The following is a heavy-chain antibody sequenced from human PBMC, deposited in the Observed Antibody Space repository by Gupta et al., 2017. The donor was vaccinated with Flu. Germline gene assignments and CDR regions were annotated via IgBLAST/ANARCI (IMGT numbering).Heavy chain of an antibody. Sequence: QVRPVQYPAEVTKPGAALRVACLIFGSPFTGPYLTWLRRTPGRGLEWLAGINPSSGGTNFAQNFRGRVTVTRDTSITTAYIELTNLTSHDTATYYCAKGGPLYGGNKYYYSPMDVWGQGTTVTGSS. CDR3: AKGGPLYGGNKYYYSPMDV. CDR1: GSPFTGPY. CDR2: INPSSGGT. J-gene: IGHJ6*02. V-gene: IGHV1-2*02. D-gene: IGHD4-23*01.